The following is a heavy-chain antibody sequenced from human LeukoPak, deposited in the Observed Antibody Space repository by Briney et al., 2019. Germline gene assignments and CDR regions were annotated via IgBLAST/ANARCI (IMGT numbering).Heavy chain of an antibody. D-gene: IGHD3-10*01. Sequence: ASVTVSCTASGYTFTGYYMHWVRQAPGQGLEWMGWINPNSGGTNYAQKFQGRVTMTRDTSISTAYMELSRLRSDDTAVYYCARGLYGRYYYYMDVWGKGTTVTVSS. V-gene: IGHV1-2*02. J-gene: IGHJ6*03. CDR2: INPNSGGT. CDR1: GYTFTGYY. CDR3: ARGLYGRYYYYMDV.